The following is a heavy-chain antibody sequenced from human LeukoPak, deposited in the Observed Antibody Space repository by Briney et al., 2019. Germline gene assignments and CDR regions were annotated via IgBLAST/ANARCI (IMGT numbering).Heavy chain of an antibody. V-gene: IGHV4-4*02. CDR2: VYHSGST. D-gene: IGHD1-26*01. CDR1: GGSISSSNW. CDR3: ARAGSRHGAEDI. Sequence: PSGTLSLTCAVSGGSISSSNWWSWVGQPPGKGLEWIGEVYHSGSTNYNPSLKTRVTISVDKSKNQCSLKLSSVTAADTAVYYCARAGSRHGAEDIWGQGTTVTVSS. J-gene: IGHJ3*02.